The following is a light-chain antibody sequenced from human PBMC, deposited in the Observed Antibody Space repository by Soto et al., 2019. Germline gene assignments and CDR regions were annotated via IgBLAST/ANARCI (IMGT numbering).Light chain of an antibody. CDR3: QQFDDSVT. Sequence: EIVLTQSPGTLALSPGEGANLSCLSSHSVSRTYLAWYQQKPGQAPRLLMYGASDRATGTPGRFSGSGSGTDFTLTISGLEPEDSAVYYCQQFDDSVTFGQGTRLEIK. CDR2: GAS. CDR1: HSVSRTY. J-gene: IGKJ5*01. V-gene: IGKV3-20*01.